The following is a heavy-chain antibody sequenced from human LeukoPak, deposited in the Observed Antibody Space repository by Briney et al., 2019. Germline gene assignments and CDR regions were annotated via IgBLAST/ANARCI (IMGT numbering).Heavy chain of an antibody. CDR1: GGSISSYY. D-gene: IGHD1-7*01. V-gene: IGHV4-59*01. J-gene: IGHJ5*02. CDR3: ARSPWYYENWFDP. CDR2: IYYSGST. Sequence: SETLSLTCTVCGGSISSYYWSWIRQPPGKGLEWIGYIYYSGSTNYNPSLKSRVTISVDSSKNQFSLKLSSVTAADTAGYYCARSPWYYENWFDPWGQGTLVTVSS.